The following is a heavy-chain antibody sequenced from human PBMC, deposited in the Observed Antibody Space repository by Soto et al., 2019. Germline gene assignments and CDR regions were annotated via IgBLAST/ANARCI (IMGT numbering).Heavy chain of an antibody. J-gene: IGHJ5*02. D-gene: IGHD1-1*01. CDR1: GASISGFY. CDR3: VRDGTKTLRDWFDP. CDR2: IYATGTT. V-gene: IGHV4-4*07. Sequence: PSETLSLPCTLSGASISGFYWSWIRKSAGKGLEWIGRIYATGTTDYNPSLKSRVMMSVDTSKKQFSLKLRSVTAADTAVYYCVRDGTKTLRDWFDPWGQGISVTVSS.